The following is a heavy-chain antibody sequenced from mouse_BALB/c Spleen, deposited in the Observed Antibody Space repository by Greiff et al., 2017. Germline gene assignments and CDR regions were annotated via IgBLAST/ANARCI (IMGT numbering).Heavy chain of an antibody. D-gene: IGHD2-2*01. CDR3: ARQGDGYDGRGYYFDY. CDR2: ISSGGSYT. V-gene: IGHV5-6*01. CDR1: GFTFSSYG. Sequence: EVQGVESGGDLVKPGGSLKLSCAASGFTFSSYGMSWVRQTPDKRLEWVATISSGGSYTYYPDSVKGRFTISRDNAKNTLYLQMSSLKSEDTAMYYCARQGDGYDGRGYYFDYWGQGTTLTVSS. J-gene: IGHJ2*01.